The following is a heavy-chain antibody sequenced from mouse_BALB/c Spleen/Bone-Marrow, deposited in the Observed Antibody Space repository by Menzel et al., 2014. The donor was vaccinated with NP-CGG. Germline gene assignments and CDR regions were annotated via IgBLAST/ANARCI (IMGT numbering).Heavy chain of an antibody. J-gene: IGHJ2*01. CDR3: AFGNYDFDY. Sequence: LQESGAELVRPGSSVKISCKASGYAFSSYWMNWVKQRPGHGLEWIGQIYPGDGDTNYSGKFKGKATLTADESSSTAYMQLSSLTSEDSAVYFCAFGNYDFDYWGQGTTLTVSS. CDR2: IYPGDGDT. V-gene: IGHV1-80*01. D-gene: IGHD2-1*01. CDR1: GYAFSSYW.